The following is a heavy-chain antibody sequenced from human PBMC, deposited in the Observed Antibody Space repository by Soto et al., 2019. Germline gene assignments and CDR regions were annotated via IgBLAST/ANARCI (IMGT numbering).Heavy chain of an antibody. J-gene: IGHJ4*02. D-gene: IGHD5-12*01. Sequence: EVQLVESGGGLVQPGGSLRLSCAASGFTFSSYSMNWVRQAPGKGLEWVSSISSSSSYIYYADSVKGRFTISRDNAKNSLYLQMNSLRAEDTAVYYCAVVEMATITGADYWGQGTLVTVSS. V-gene: IGHV3-21*01. CDR3: AVVEMATITGADY. CDR1: GFTFSSYS. CDR2: ISSSSSYI.